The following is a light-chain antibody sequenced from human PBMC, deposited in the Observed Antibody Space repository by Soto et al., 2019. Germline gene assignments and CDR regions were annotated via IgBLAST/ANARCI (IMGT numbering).Light chain of an antibody. CDR2: GAS. CDR3: QQYSTSPPYT. Sequence: EIVLTQSPGTLSLSPGESATLSCRASQTVASSHIAWYRQKPGHAPWLLIYGASNTATGIPDRFSGSSAATDFTLPISRLEAEDSAVYYCQQYSTSPPYTFGQGTKLKIK. J-gene: IGKJ2*01. V-gene: IGKV3-20*01. CDR1: QTVASSH.